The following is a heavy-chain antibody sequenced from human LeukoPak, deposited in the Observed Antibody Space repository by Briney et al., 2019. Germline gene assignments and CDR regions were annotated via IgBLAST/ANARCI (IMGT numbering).Heavy chain of an antibody. CDR3: ARVSWPPGSSWYYFDY. Sequence: SETLSLTCAVYGGSFSGYYWSWIRQPPGKGLEWIGEINHSGSTNYNPSLKSRVTISVDTSKNQFSLKLSSVTAADTAVYYCARVSWPPGSSWYYFDYWGQGTLVTVTS. CDR2: INHSGST. D-gene: IGHD3-10*01. J-gene: IGHJ4*02. CDR1: GGSFSGYY. V-gene: IGHV4-34*01.